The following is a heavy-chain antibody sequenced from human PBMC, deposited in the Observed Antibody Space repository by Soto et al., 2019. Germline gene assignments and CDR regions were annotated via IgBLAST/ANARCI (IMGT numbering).Heavy chain of an antibody. V-gene: IGHV3-23*01. CDR3: ANYRVGRGIDAAAQ. D-gene: IGHD3-10*01. CDR2: ISVSSTYR. CDR1: GFTFSSYA. Sequence: EVQLLESGGGLVQPGGSLRLSCAASGFTFSSYAMTWVRLAPGKGLEWVPGISVSSTYRNYADLVKGRFTISRDDSKNMVYLQMNSLRVDDSAVDYCANYRVGRGIDAAAQWGQGTLVTVSS. J-gene: IGHJ4*02.